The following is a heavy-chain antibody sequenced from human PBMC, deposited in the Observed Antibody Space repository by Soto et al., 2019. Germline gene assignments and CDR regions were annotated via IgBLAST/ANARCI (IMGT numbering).Heavy chain of an antibody. CDR3: AKDVRYSSSWFYFDY. Sequence: SLRLSCAASGFIFSSYAMTWVRQAPGRGLEWVSVISGSGGTTYYADAVKCRFTISRDNSKNTLYLQMNSLRAEETAVYYRAKDVRYSSSWFYFDYWGQGTLVTVSS. CDR2: ISGSGGTT. V-gene: IGHV3-23*01. D-gene: IGHD6-13*01. CDR1: GFIFSSYA. J-gene: IGHJ4*02.